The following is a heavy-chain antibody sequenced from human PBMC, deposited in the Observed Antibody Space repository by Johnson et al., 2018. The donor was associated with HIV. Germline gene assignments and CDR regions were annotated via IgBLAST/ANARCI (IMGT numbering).Heavy chain of an antibody. D-gene: IGHD3-22*01. J-gene: IGHJ3*02. CDR2: ISGSGSST. V-gene: IGHV3-23*04. CDR3: ARDISSGYHAFDI. Sequence: VQLVESGGGLVQPGGSLRLSCAASKFIFSSYAMSWVRQGPGKGLEWVSGISGSGSSTHYAESVKGRFTISRDNAKNSLYLQMNSLRAEDTALYYCARDISSGYHAFDIWGQGTMVTVSS. CDR1: KFIFSSYA.